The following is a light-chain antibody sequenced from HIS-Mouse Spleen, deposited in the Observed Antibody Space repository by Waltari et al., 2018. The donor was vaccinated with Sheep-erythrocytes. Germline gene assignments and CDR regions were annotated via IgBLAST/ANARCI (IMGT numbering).Light chain of an antibody. CDR2: EVS. J-gene: IGLJ3*02. CDR1: SSDVGGYNY. V-gene: IGLV2-8*01. CDR3: SSYAGSNNWV. Sequence: QSALTQPRSVSGSPGQSVTISCTGTSSDVGGYNYVSWYQQHPGKAPKLMSYEVSKRPSGVPDRFSGSKSGNTASLTVSGLQAEDEADYYRSSYAGSNNWVFGGGTKLTVL.